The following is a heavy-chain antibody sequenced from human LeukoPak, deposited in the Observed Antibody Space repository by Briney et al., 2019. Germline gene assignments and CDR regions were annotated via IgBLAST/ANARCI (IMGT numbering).Heavy chain of an antibody. D-gene: IGHD2-8*01. CDR1: GYTFTGYY. CDR3: ARGPSSIVLMVSAIQDWYFDL. V-gene: IGHV1-2*02. J-gene: IGHJ2*01. Sequence: ASVKVSCKASGYTFTGYYMHWVRQAPGQGLEWMGWINPNNGGTNYAQKFQGRVTMTRDTSISTAYMELSRLRSDDTAVYYCARGPSSIVLMVSAIQDWYFDLWGRGTLVTVSS. CDR2: INPNNGGT.